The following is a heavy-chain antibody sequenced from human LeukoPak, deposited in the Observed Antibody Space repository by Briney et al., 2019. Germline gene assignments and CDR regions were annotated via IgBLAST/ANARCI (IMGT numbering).Heavy chain of an antibody. CDR1: GYSISSGYY. V-gene: IGHV4-38-2*01. J-gene: IGHJ4*02. CDR3: ARLGVADRPFDY. Sequence: NPSETLSLTCAVSGYSISSGYYWGWIRPHPGKGLEWIGSIYHSGSTYYNPSLKSRVTIPVDTSKNQFSLKLSSVTAADTAVYYCARLGVADRPFDYWGQGTLVTVSS. D-gene: IGHD6-6*01. CDR2: IYHSGST.